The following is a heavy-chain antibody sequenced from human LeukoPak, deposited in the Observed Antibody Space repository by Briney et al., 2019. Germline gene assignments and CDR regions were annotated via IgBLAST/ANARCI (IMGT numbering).Heavy chain of an antibody. CDR3: ARTYGGTYYTDY. CDR2: IHYSGST. Sequence: SETLSLTCTVSGGSVSSSSYYWGWIRQSPGKGLEWIGNIHYSGSTDYNPSLKSQVTISGDTSKNQFSLKLISLTAADTAVYYCARTYGGTYYTDYWGQGTLVTVSS. J-gene: IGHJ4*02. V-gene: IGHV4-39*01. D-gene: IGHD1-26*01. CDR1: GGSVSSSSYY.